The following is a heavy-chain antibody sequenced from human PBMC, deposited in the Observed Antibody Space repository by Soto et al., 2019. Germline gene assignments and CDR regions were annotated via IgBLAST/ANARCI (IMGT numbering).Heavy chain of an antibody. J-gene: IGHJ6*02. D-gene: IGHD2-15*01. CDR1: GGTFSSYA. CDR2: IIPIFGTA. Sequence: QVQLVQSGAEVKKPGSSVKVSCKASGGTFSSYAISWVRQAPGQGLEWMGGIIPIFGTANYAQKFQGRVTITADESTSTAYMELSSLRSEDTAVYYCARGYCGGGSCYSGYYYYGMDVWGQGTTVTVSS. CDR3: ARGYCGGGSCYSGYYYYGMDV. V-gene: IGHV1-69*01.